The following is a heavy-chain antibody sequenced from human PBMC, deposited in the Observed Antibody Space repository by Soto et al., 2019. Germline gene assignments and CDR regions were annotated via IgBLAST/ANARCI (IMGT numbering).Heavy chain of an antibody. Sequence: PGGSLRLSCAASGFTFSNYALSWVRQAPGKGLEWVSTIDGSGRTTYYADSVKGRFTISRDSSKNTLYLLMSSLRAEDTAVYFCAKLRIPDPGVDGLFGYWGPGPLVTVSS. CDR2: IDGSGRTT. J-gene: IGHJ4*02. CDR1: GFTFSNYA. D-gene: IGHD2-21*01. V-gene: IGHV3-23*01. CDR3: AKLRIPDPGVDGLFGY.